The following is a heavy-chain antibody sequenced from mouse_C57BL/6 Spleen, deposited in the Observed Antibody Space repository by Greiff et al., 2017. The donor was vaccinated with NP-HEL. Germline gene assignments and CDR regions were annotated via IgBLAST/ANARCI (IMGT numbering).Heavy chain of an antibody. CDR1: GFNIKHTY. V-gene: IGHV14-3*01. D-gene: IGHD2-3*01. J-gene: IGHJ2*01. Sequence: LQQSVAELVRPGASVKLSCTASGFNIKHTYMHWVKQRPEQGLEWIGRIDPANGNTKYAPKVQGKATITADTSSNTAYLQLSSLTSEDTAIYYCARSGDGYLFDYWGQGTTLTVSS. CDR3: ARSGDGYLFDY. CDR2: IDPANGNT.